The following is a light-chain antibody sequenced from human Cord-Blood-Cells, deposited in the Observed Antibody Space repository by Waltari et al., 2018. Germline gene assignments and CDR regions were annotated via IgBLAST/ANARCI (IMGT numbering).Light chain of an antibody. J-gene: IGKJ4*01. CDR2: DAS. CDR3: QQYVNLPLT. Sequence: DIQMTQSPSSLSASVGDRVTITCQASQDISNYLNWYQQKPGKAPKLLIYDASNLETGVPSRFSGSGSGTDFTFTISSLQPEDIATYYCQQYVNLPLTFGGGTTVEIK. V-gene: IGKV1-33*01. CDR1: QDISNY.